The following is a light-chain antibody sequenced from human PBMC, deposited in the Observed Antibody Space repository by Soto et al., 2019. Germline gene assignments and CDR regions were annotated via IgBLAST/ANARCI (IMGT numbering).Light chain of an antibody. V-gene: IGKV3-15*01. Sequence: MMRTQSPATLSVSPGERLTISCRTSHSVNSHVAWYQQKPGQAPRLLLYGASTRATGIPVRFSGSGLGTEFTLTISSLKSEDFAVYYCHQYGSSPLTFGQGTKVDI. J-gene: IGKJ1*01. CDR2: GAS. CDR3: HQYGSSPLT. CDR1: HSVNSH.